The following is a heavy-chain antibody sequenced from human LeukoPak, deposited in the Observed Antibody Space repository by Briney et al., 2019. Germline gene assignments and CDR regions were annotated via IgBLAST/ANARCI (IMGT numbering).Heavy chain of an antibody. D-gene: IGHD1-26*01. CDR3: ARDPSIVGATAPTDY. CDR2: INPNSGGT. J-gene: IGHJ4*02. V-gene: IGHV1-2*02. Sequence: ASVKVSCKASGYTFTGYYMHWVRQAPGQGLEWIGWINPNSGGTNYAQKFQGRVTMTRDTSISTAYMELSRLRSDDTAVYYCARDPSIVGATAPTDYWGQGTLVTVSS. CDR1: GYTFTGYY.